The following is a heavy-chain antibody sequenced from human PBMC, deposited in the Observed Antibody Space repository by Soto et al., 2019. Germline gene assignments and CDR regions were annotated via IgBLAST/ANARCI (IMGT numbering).Heavy chain of an antibody. CDR1: GFTFSDHY. CDR2: IRNKAKSYTT. V-gene: IGHV3-72*01. D-gene: IGHD3-3*01. CDR3: AREGFWSGYGDAFDI. Sequence: GGSLRLSCAGSGFTFSDHYMDWVRQAPGKGLEWVGRIRNKAKSYTTESATSVKGRFTISRDDSKSSLYLQMKSLKTEDTAVYYCAREGFWSGYGDAFDIWGQGTMVTVSS. J-gene: IGHJ3*02.